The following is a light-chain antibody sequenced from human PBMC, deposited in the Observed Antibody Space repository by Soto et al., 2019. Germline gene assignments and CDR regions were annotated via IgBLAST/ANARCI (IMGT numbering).Light chain of an antibody. CDR3: QQYTTYPLT. J-gene: IGKJ4*01. CDR2: KAS. CDR1: ESISNW. Sequence: DIQMTQSPSSLSASVGDRVTITCRASESISNWLAWYQQKPGKAPKLLIFKASNLDRGVPSRFSGSGSGTEFTLTINSLQPDDFATYSCQQYTTYPLTFGGGTKVEIK. V-gene: IGKV1-5*03.